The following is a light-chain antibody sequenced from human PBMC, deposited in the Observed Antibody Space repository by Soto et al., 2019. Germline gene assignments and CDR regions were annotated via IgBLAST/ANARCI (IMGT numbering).Light chain of an antibody. J-gene: IGLJ1*01. CDR1: SSDVGGYNY. V-gene: IGLV2-8*01. CDR3: SSYANSNNLPYV. Sequence: QSVLTQPPSASGSPGQSVTISCTGTSSDVGGYNYVSWYQQHPGKAPKLMIYEITKRPSGVPDRFSGSKSGNTASLTVSGLQAEDEADYSCSSYANSNNLPYVFGTGTKVTVL. CDR2: EIT.